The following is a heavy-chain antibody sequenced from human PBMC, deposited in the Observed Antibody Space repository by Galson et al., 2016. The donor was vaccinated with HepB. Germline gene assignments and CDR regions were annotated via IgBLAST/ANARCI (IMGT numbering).Heavy chain of an antibody. V-gene: IGHV4-39*07. D-gene: IGHD6-13*01. CDR3: ARQQLVSMSYAMDV. Sequence: SETLSLTCTVSGGSITNNYYFWGWIRQPPGKGLEWIGSIYYSGTTYYNPSLRSRVTISVDTSKTQFSLKLSSVTAADTAIYYCARQQLVSMSYAMDVWGQGTTVTVSS. CDR2: IYYSGTT. J-gene: IGHJ6*02. CDR1: GGSITNNYYF.